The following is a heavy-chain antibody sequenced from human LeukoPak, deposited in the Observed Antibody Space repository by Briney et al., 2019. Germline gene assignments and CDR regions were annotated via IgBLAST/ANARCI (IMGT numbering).Heavy chain of an antibody. CDR2: ISSSSSTI. D-gene: IGHD6-13*01. CDR3: ARDDGSSWYNFDY. CDR1: GFTFSGYS. V-gene: IGHV3-48*01. J-gene: IGHJ4*02. Sequence: AGGSLRLSCAASGFTFSGYSMDWVRRAPGKGLEWVSYISSSSSTIYYADSVKGRFTISRDNAKNSLYLQMNSLRAEDTAVYYCARDDGSSWYNFDYWGQGTLVTVSS.